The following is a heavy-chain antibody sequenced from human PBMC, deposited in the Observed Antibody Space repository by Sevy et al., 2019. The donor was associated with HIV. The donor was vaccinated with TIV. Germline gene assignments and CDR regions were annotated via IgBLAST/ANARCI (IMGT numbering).Heavy chain of an antibody. CDR1: GFNFRNSW. CDR2: IKQDGYET. CDR3: VRDKEVGASILDY. D-gene: IGHD1-26*01. Sequence: GGSLRLSCAASGFNFRNSWMAWVRQTPGKGLEFLADIKQDGYETYYVDSVKGRFTISRDNAKNSLHLQMNSLRAEDTAIYFCVRDKEVGASILDYWGQGTPVTVSS. J-gene: IGHJ4*02. V-gene: IGHV3-7*03.